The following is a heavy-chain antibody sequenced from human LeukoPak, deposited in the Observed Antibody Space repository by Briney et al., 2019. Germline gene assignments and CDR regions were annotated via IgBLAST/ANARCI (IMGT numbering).Heavy chain of an antibody. Sequence: GGSLRLSCAASGLTFRNAWMTWVRQAPGKGLEWVGRIKSKTDGGTTDYAAPVKGRFTISRDDSKNTLYLQMNSLKTEDTAVYYCTTSGYSSGWYYFDYWGQGTLVTVSS. CDR2: IKSKTDGGTT. CDR1: GLTFRNAW. V-gene: IGHV3-15*01. D-gene: IGHD6-19*01. CDR3: TTSGYSSGWYYFDY. J-gene: IGHJ4*02.